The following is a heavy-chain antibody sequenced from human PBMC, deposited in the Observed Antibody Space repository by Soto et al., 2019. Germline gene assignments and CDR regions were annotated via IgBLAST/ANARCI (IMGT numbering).Heavy chain of an antibody. CDR3: AKEEDDWQLVRYYYMDV. V-gene: IGHV3-30*18. D-gene: IGHD6-6*01. Sequence: PGGSLRLSCAASGFTFSSYGMHWVRQAPGKGLEWVAVISYDGSNKYYADSVKGRFTISRDNSKNTLYLQMNSLRAEDTAVYYCAKEEDDWQLVRYYYMDVWGKGTTVTVSS. J-gene: IGHJ6*03. CDR2: ISYDGSNK. CDR1: GFTFSSYG.